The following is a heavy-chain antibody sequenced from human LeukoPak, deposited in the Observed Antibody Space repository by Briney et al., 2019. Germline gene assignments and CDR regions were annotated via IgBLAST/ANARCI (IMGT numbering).Heavy chain of an antibody. CDR2: IRNKANNYAT. V-gene: IGHV3-73*01. CDR3: ATSSNAYNDL. CDR1: GFTFSGFS. Sequence: GGSLRLSCAASGFTFSGFSLHWVRQASGNGLEWVGRIRNKANNYATTYAASVRGRFTISRDDSKNTAYLQMNSLKTEDTALYYCATSSNAYNDLWGQGTLVTVSS. J-gene: IGHJ4*02. D-gene: IGHD5-24*01.